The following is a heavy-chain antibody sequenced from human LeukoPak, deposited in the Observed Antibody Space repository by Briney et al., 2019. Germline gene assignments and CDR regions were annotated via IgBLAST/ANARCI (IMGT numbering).Heavy chain of an antibody. CDR3: ARDVLRSSWHFDC. V-gene: IGHV4-61*02. Sequence: PSQTLSLTCTVSGGSISSGSYYWSWIRHPAGKGLEWIGRINTSGSTNYNPSFEIRVTISVDTSKNQFSLRLSSVTAADTAVYYCARDVLRSSWHFDCWGQGTLVTVSS. CDR1: GGSISSGSYY. J-gene: IGHJ4*02. D-gene: IGHD6-13*01. CDR2: INTSGST.